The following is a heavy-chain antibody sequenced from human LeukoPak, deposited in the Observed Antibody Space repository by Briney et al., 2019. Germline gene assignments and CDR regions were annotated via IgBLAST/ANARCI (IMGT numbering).Heavy chain of an antibody. CDR2: ISRSGSST. J-gene: IGHJ3*02. V-gene: IGHV3-23*01. D-gene: IGHD3-16*02. CDR1: GFTFSSYA. Sequence: GGSLRLSCAASGFTFSSYAMSWVRQAPGKWLEWVSTISRSGSSTYYADSVKGRFTISRDNAKNSLYLQMNSLRAEDTALYYCARAEEGGTLRLGELSLAAFDIWGQGTMVTVSS. CDR3: ARAEEGGTLRLGELSLAAFDI.